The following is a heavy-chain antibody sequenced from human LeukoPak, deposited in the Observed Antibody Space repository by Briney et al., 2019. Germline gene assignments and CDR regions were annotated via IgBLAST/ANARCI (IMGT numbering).Heavy chain of an antibody. CDR1: GFTFSSYA. CDR3: ARGPIAVATYYFDY. V-gene: IGHV3-74*01. D-gene: IGHD6-19*01. J-gene: IGHJ4*02. CDR2: INSDGSST. Sequence: GGSLRLSCAASGFTFSSYAMSWVRQAPGKGLVWVSRINSDGSSTRYADSVKGRFTISRDNAKNTLYLQMNSLRAEDTAVYYCARGPIAVATYYFDYWGQGTLVTVSS.